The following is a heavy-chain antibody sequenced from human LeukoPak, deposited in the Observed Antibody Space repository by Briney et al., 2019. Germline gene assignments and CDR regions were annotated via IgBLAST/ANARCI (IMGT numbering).Heavy chain of an antibody. D-gene: IGHD4-17*01. CDR1: GFTFSSHS. J-gene: IGHJ1*01. V-gene: IGHV3-21*01. CDR3: ARDMTTVTTCYFQY. Sequence: PGGSLKLFWAASGFTFSSHSMNWVRQAPGKGLELVSSISSTTSYIYYAASVKGRFTISRDNAKNSLYLQMNSMRAEGTAVYYCARDMTTVTTCYFQYWGQGTLVTVSS. CDR2: ISSTTSYI.